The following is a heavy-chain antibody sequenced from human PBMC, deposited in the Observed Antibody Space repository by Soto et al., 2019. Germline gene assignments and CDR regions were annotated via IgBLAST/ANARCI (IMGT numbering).Heavy chain of an antibody. CDR1: GGSISSYY. J-gene: IGHJ4*02. V-gene: IGHV4-59*12. CDR3: ARRYYYDTSGYYWDFFDY. CDR2: IYYSGST. D-gene: IGHD3-22*01. Sequence: LSLTCTVSGGSISSYYWSWIRQPPGKGLEWIGYIYYSGSTNYNPSLKSRVTISLDESKNEFYMKVNSVTAADTAVYYCARRYYYDTSGYYWDFFDYWGQGTLVTVSS.